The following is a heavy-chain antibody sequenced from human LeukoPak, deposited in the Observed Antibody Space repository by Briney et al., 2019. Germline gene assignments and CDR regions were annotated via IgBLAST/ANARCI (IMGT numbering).Heavy chain of an antibody. J-gene: IGHJ4*02. Sequence: GGSLRLSCAASGFTVSSNYVSWVRQAPGKGLEWVSVIYSGGSTYYADSVKGRFTISRDNSKNTLYLQMNSLRAEDTAVYYCARVSCDYTTCKYPFDYWGQGTLVTVSS. CDR2: IYSGGST. V-gene: IGHV3-53*01. CDR3: ARVSCDYTTCKYPFDY. CDR1: GFTVSSNY. D-gene: IGHD3-3*01.